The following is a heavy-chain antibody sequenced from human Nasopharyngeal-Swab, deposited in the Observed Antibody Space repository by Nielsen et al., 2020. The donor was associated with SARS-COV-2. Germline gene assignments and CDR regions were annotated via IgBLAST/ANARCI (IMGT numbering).Heavy chain of an antibody. D-gene: IGHD3-22*01. V-gene: IGHV3-11*04. CDR1: GFIFSDYY. CDR3: ARGYDTTDYYEPFDS. CDR2: ISRGGESI. Sequence: GESLKISCAASGFIFSDYYMTWIRQVPGKGLEWVSFISRGGESIYYADSVKGRFTISRDNAKNSVYLQMNSLRAEDSAVYYCARGYDTTDYYEPFDSWGQGTLVTVSS. J-gene: IGHJ4*02.